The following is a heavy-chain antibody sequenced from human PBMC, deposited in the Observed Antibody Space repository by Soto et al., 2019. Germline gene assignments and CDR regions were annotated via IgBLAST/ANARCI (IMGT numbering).Heavy chain of an antibody. J-gene: IGHJ6*03. V-gene: IGHV4-34*01. CDR3: ARVRYDFWSGYSTRQRCYYYYMDV. D-gene: IGHD3-3*01. CDR2: INHSGST. Sequence: QVQLQQWGAGLLKPSETLSLTCAVYGGSFSGYYWSWIHQPPGKGLEWIGEINHSGSTNYNPSLKSRVTISVDTSKNQFSLKLSSVTAADTAVYYCARVRYDFWSGYSTRQRCYYYYMDVWGKGTTVTVSS. CDR1: GGSFSGYY.